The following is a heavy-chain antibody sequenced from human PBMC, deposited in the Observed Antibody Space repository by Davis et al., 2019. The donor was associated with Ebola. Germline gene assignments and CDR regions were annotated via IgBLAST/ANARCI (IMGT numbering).Heavy chain of an antibody. CDR1: GGSISSGGYY. J-gene: IGHJ4*02. CDR3: ARDIAVAGTIGFDY. V-gene: IGHV3-7*01. CDR2: IKPDGSEK. Sequence: ETLSLTCTVSGGSISSGGYYWSWVRQAPGKGLEWVANIKPDGSEKYSVDSVKGRFTISRDNAKNTLYLQMNSLRPEDTAVYYCARDIAVAGTIGFDYWGQGTLVTVSS. D-gene: IGHD6-19*01.